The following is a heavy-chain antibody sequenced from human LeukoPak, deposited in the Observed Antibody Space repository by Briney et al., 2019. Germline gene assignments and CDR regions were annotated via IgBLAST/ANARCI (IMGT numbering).Heavy chain of an antibody. V-gene: IGHV3-7*01. J-gene: IGHJ4*02. Sequence: PVGSLRLSCTVSGVMFSRFWMSWGRQAPGKGLEWVANVNQDGSEKYYVDSGKGRFTISRDKDKRSLYLQMNSLRAEDTAVYYCVRVAFWSGSYYWGQGTLVTVSS. CDR3: VRVAFWSGSYY. CDR1: GVMFSRFW. D-gene: IGHD3-3*01. CDR2: VNQDGSEK.